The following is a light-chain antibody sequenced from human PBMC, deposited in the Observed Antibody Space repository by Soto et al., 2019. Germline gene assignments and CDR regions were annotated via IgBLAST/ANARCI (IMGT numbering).Light chain of an antibody. CDR3: AAWDDSLSGWV. J-gene: IGLJ3*02. V-gene: IGLV1-47*01. Sequence: QPVLTQPPSASGTPGQRVTISCSGSRSNIGSNYVYWYQQLPGTAPKLLIYRNNQRPSGVPDRFSGSKSGTSASLAISGLRSEDEADYYCAAWDDSLSGWVFGAGTKLTVL. CDR1: RSNIGSNY. CDR2: RNN.